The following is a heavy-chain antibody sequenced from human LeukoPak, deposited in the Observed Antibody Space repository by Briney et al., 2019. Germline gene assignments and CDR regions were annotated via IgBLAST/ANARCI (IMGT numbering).Heavy chain of an antibody. CDR2: INHSGST. CDR1: GGSFSGYY. D-gene: IGHD3-10*01. Sequence: SETLSLTCAVYGGSFSGYYWGWIRQPPGKGLEWIGEINHSGSTNYNPSLKSRVTISVDTSKNQFSLKLSSVTAADTAVYYCARGRPSRTRFGELLCFDYWGQGTLVTVSS. CDR3: ARGRPSRTRFGELLCFDY. J-gene: IGHJ4*02. V-gene: IGHV4-34*01.